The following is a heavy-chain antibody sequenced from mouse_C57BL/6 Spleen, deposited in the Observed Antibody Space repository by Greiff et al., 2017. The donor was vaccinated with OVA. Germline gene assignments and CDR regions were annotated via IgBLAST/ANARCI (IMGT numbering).Heavy chain of an antibody. D-gene: IGHD1-1*01. CDR1: GFTFSSYA. CDR3: AREGKYDGSSYGDFDY. CDR2: ISDGGSYT. J-gene: IGHJ2*01. V-gene: IGHV5-4*01. Sequence: DVHLVESGGGLVKPGGSLKLSCAASGFTFSSYAMSWVRQTPGKRLEWVATISDGGSYTYYPDNVKGRFTLTRDNAKNNLYMQMRQLKSEDTAMYYCAREGKYDGSSYGDFDYWGQGTTLTVSS.